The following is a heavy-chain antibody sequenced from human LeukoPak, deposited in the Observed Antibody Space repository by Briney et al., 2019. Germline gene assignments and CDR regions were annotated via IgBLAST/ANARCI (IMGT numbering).Heavy chain of an antibody. CDR2: IYYSGST. V-gene: IGHV4-59*01. CDR1: GVSISSYY. Sequence: SETLSLTCTVSGVSISSYYWSWIRQPPGKGLEWIGYIYYSGSTNYNPSLKSRVTISVDTSKNQFSLKLSSVTAADTAVYYCARDFGYSYGDAFDIWGQGTMVTVSS. CDR3: ARDFGYSYGDAFDI. J-gene: IGHJ3*02. D-gene: IGHD5-18*01.